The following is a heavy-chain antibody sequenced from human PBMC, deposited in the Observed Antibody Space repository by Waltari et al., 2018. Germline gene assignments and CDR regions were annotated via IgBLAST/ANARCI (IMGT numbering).Heavy chain of an antibody. D-gene: IGHD6-13*01. CDR2: IYTSGST. CDR1: GCSLSSGRYY. J-gene: IGHJ5*01. CDR3: ARDFASYYSSSWYWFDS. Sequence: QVQLQESGPGLVKPSQPLSLTCTVSGCSLSSGRYYRSWIRQPPGKGLEWIGRIYTSGSTNYNPSLKSRVTISLDTSKNQFSLKLSSVTAADTAVYYCARDFASYYSSSWYWFDSWGQGTLVTVSS. V-gene: IGHV4-61*02.